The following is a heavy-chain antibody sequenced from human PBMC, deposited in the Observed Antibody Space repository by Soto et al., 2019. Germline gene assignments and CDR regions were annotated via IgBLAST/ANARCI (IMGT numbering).Heavy chain of an antibody. CDR3: ARDYGGNLDGYYYCGMDV. D-gene: IGHD4-17*01. J-gene: IGHJ6*02. V-gene: IGHV1-69*13. CDR2: IIPIFGTA. CDR1: GGTFSSYA. Sequence: GASVKVSCKASGGTFSSYAISWVRQAPGQGLEWMGGIIPIFGTANYAQKFQGRVTITADESTSTAYMELSRLRSDDTAVYYCARDYGGNLDGYYYCGMDVWGQGTTVTVSS.